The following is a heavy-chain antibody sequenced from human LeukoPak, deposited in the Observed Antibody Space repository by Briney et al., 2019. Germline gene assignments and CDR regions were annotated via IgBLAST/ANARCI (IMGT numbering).Heavy chain of an antibody. Sequence: GSLRLSCAASGFTFSNAWMSWVRQAPGKGLEWVGRIKSKTDGGTTDYAAPVKGRFTISRDDSKNTLYLQMNSLKTGDTAVYYCTTGLFSSGWYEDYWGQGTLVTVSS. J-gene: IGHJ4*02. V-gene: IGHV3-15*01. CDR3: TTGLFSSGWYEDY. CDR2: IKSKTDGGTT. CDR1: GFTFSNAW. D-gene: IGHD6-19*01.